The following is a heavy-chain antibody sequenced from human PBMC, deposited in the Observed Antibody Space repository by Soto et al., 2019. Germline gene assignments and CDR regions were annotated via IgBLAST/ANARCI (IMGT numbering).Heavy chain of an antibody. V-gene: IGHV3-23*01. CDR2: ISGSGGST. CDR1: GFTFSSYA. J-gene: IGHJ4*02. D-gene: IGHD6-19*01. CDR3: AKDLRIAVAGQLGIFDY. Sequence: EVQLLESGGGLVQPGGSLRLSCAASGFTFSSYAMSWVRQAPGKGLEWVSAISGSGGSTYYADSVKGRFTISKDNYKHTLYLQMHSLRAEDTAVYYCAKDLRIAVAGQLGIFDYWGQGTLVTVSS.